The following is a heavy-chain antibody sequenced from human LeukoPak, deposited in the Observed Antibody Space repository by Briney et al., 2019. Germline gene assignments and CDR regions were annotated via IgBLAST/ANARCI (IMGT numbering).Heavy chain of an antibody. CDR3: ATDSSLGIAVAGIVSVWYFDL. Sequence: ASVKVSCTASGYTFTSYGISWVRQAPGQGLEWMGWISAYNGNTDYAQKLQGRVTMTTDTSTSTAYMELRSLRSEDTAVYYCATDSSLGIAVAGIVSVWYFDLWGRGTLVTVSS. D-gene: IGHD6-19*01. J-gene: IGHJ2*01. CDR2: ISAYNGNT. CDR1: GYTFTSYG. V-gene: IGHV1-18*01.